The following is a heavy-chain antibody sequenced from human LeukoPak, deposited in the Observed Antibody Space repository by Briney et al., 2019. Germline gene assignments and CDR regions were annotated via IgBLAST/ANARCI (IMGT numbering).Heavy chain of an antibody. CDR2: INHSGST. Sequence: TSETLSLTCAVYGGSFSGYYWSWIRQPPGKGLEWIGEINHSGSTNYNPSLKSRVTISVDTSKNQFSLKLSSVTAADTAVYYCAREDFWSGYYSYWGQGTLVTVSS. V-gene: IGHV4-34*01. J-gene: IGHJ4*02. D-gene: IGHD3-3*01. CDR3: AREDFWSGYYSY. CDR1: GGSFSGYY.